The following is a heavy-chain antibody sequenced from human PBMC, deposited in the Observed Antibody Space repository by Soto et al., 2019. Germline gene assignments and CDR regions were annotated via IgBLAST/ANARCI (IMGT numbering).Heavy chain of an antibody. D-gene: IGHD6-13*01. J-gene: IGHJ3*02. Sequence: QVQLVQSGAEVKKPGSSVKVSCKASGGTFSSYTISWVRQAPGQGLEWMGRIIPILGIANYAQKFQGRVTITADKSTSTPYMELSSLRSEDTAVYYCSSDGAAGDAFNIWGQGTMVTVSS. CDR3: SSDGAAGDAFNI. CDR1: GGTFSSYT. CDR2: IIPILGIA. V-gene: IGHV1-69*02.